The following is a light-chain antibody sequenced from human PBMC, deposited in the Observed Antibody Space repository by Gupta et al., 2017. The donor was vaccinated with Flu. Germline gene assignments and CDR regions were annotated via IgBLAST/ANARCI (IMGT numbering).Light chain of an antibody. CDR1: SSDVGAYNY. V-gene: IGLV2-11*01. CDR3: CSFGAASF. J-gene: IGLJ2*01. CDR2: DVT. Sequence: QSALTQPRSVSGSPGQSVAISCTGTSSDVGAYNYVSWYQQHPGKAPKLIIYDVTKRPSGVLDRFTGSKSGNTASLTISGLQPEDEADYHCCSFGAASFFGGGTKLTVL.